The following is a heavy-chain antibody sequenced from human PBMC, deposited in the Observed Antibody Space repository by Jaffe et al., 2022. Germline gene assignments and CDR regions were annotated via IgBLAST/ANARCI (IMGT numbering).Heavy chain of an antibody. V-gene: IGHV1-46*01. CDR3: ARAPNWSFDY. D-gene: IGHD1-1*01. Sequence: QVQLVQSGAEVKKPGASVKVSCKASGYTFTSYYIHWVRQAPGQGLEWMGIINPSVGSASYAQKFQGRVTMTRDTSTSTVYMELSSLRSEDTAVYYCARAPNWSFDYWGQGTLVTVSS. CDR1: GYTFTSYY. J-gene: IGHJ4*02. CDR2: INPSVGSA.